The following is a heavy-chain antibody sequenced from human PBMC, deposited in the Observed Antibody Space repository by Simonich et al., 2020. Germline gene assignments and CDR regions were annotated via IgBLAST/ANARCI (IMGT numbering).Heavy chain of an antibody. CDR1: GGSISSYS. D-gene: IGHD2-15*01. CDR3: ARGGLYFDY. J-gene: IGHJ4*02. Sequence: QVQLQESGPGLVKPSETLSLTCTVSGGSISSYSGSWIRQPPGKGREWIGYIYYSGSTNYNPSIKSRVTISVDTSKNQFSLKLSSVTAADTAVYYCARGGLYFDYWGQGTLVTVSS. V-gene: IGHV4-59*01. CDR2: IYYSGST.